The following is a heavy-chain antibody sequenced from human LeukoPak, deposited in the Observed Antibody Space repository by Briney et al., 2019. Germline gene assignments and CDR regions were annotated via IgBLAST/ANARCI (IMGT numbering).Heavy chain of an antibody. CDR2: ISWNSGSI. CDR3: AKDYDFWSGYPTPVDY. V-gene: IGHV3-9*01. J-gene: IGHJ4*02. CDR1: GFTFGDYA. Sequence: GGSLRLSCAASGFTFGDYAMHWVRQAPGKGLEGVSGISWNSGSIVYADSVKGRFTISRENSKNKLYVEMNSLRGEDTAVYYCAKDYDFWSGYPTPVDYWGQGTLVTVSS. D-gene: IGHD3-3*01.